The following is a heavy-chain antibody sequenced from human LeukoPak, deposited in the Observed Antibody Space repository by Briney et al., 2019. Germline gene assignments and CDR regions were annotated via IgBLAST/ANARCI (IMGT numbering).Heavy chain of an antibody. Sequence: ASVQVSCKTSGYTFTSYYIHWLRQAPGQRFEWMGWSDPKSGATKYEHFQGRVTMTRDTSISTAYMELRSLRSDDTAVYYCARGNYDYVWGSYRPKYYFDYWGQGTLVTVSS. J-gene: IGHJ4*02. D-gene: IGHD3-16*02. CDR3: ARGNYDYVWGSYRPKYYFDY. CDR1: GYTFTSYY. CDR2: SDPKSGAT. V-gene: IGHV1-2*02.